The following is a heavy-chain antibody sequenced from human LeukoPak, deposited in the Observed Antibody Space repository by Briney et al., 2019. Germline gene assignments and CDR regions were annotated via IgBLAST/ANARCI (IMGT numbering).Heavy chain of an antibody. D-gene: IGHD5-18*01. CDR2: INPSGGST. J-gene: IGHJ5*02. CDR1: GYTFTSYY. V-gene: IGHV1-46*01. Sequence: GASVKVSCKASGYTFTSYYMHWVRQAPGQGLEWMGVINPSGGSTSYAQKFQGRVTMTRDMSTSTVYMELSSLRSEDTAVYYCARDTSMHSYGLNWFDPWGQGTLVTVSS. CDR3: ARDTSMHSYGLNWFDP.